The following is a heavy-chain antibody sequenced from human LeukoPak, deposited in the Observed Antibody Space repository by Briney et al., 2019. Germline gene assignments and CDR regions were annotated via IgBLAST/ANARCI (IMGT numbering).Heavy chain of an antibody. D-gene: IGHD3-22*01. Sequence: GGSLRLSCAASGFTFSTYWMHWVRQAPGKGLVWVSRIKSDGGTNYADSVKGRFTISRDNAKKTVSLQMNSLRPEDTGVYYCARAPSEVGGYYPEYFRHWGQGTLVTVSS. CDR1: GFTFSTYW. V-gene: IGHV3-74*01. J-gene: IGHJ1*01. CDR3: ARAPSEVGGYYPEYFRH. CDR2: IKSDGGT.